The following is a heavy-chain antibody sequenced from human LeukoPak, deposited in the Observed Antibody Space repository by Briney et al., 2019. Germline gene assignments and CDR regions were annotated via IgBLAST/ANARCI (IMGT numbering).Heavy chain of an antibody. CDR2: ISSSSSYI. CDR3: ARNFGGGDSSGPYY. J-gene: IGHJ4*02. D-gene: IGHD3-22*01. V-gene: IGHV3-21*04. CDR1: GFTFSSYS. Sequence: GGSLRLSCAASGFTFSSYSMNWVRQAPGKGLEWVSSISSSSSYIYYTDSVKGRFTTSRDNAKNSLYLQVNSLRAEDTALYYCARNFGGGDSSGPYYWGQGTLVTVSS.